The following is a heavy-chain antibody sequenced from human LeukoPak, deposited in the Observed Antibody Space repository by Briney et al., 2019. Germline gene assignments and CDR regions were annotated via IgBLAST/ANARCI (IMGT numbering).Heavy chain of an antibody. V-gene: IGHV3-53*01. CDR2: IYRGGGT. D-gene: IGHD3-22*01. J-gene: IGHJ4*02. CDR1: EFTVSSNY. CDR3: AKDTSGYYRPFDH. Sequence: GGSLRLSCAASEFTVSSNYMSWVRQAPGKGLEWVSTIYRGGGTYYSDSVKGRFTISRDNSRNTLYLQMNSLRAEDTAVYYCAKDTSGYYRPFDHWGQGTLVTVSS.